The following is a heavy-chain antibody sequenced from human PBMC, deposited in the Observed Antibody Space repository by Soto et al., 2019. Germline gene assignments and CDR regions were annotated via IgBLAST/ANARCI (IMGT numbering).Heavy chain of an antibody. Sequence: EVHLLESGGGLVQPGGSLSLSCAASGFTFSNYAMNWVRQAPGKGLEWVSGIGGSDGSTYYADSVKGRFTISRDTSKXXXXXXXXXXXVXDTAIYYCAKPGGSSVWSALDSWGQGTLVTVSS. CDR1: GFTFSNYA. CDR3: AKPGGSSVWSALDS. CDR2: IGGSDGST. V-gene: IGHV3-23*01. J-gene: IGHJ4*02. D-gene: IGHD6-19*01.